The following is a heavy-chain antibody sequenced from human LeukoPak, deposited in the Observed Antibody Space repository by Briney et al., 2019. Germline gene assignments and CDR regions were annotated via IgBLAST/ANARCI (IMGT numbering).Heavy chain of an antibody. J-gene: IGHJ4*02. V-gene: IGHV4-59*01. Sequence: SETLSLTCTVSGGSISSYYWSWIRQPPGKGLEWIGYIYYSGSTNYNPSLKSRVTISVDTSKNQFSLKLSSVTAADTAVYYCARSSRSGPFGYWGQGTLVTVSS. CDR1: GGSISSYY. CDR3: ARSSRSGPFGY. D-gene: IGHD2-15*01. CDR2: IYYSGST.